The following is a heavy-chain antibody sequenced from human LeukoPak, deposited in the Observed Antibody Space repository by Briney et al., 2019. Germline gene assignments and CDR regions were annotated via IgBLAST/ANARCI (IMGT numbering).Heavy chain of an antibody. V-gene: IGHV4-34*01. CDR2: INHSGST. J-gene: IGHJ5*02. CDR1: GGSFSGYY. D-gene: IGHD3-10*01. CDR3: ARRRDITMVRGDLNWFDP. Sequence: SEALSLTCAVYGGSFSGYYWSWIRQPPGKGLEWIGEINHSGSTNYNPSLKSRVTISVDTSKNQFSLKLSSVTAADTAVYYCARRRDITMVRGDLNWFDPWGQGTLVTVSS.